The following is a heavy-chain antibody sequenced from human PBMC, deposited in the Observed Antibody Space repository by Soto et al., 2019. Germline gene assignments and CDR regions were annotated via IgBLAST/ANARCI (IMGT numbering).Heavy chain of an antibody. J-gene: IGHJ4*02. D-gene: IGHD3-10*01. V-gene: IGHV3-30*04. CDR3: ATSYGSGSYCIY. CDR2: ISYDGSNK. CDR1: GFTFSNYA. Sequence: GGSLRLSCAASGFTFSNYAMHWVRQAPGKGLEWVAVISYDGSNKDYADSVKGRFTISRDNSKNTLYVQMNSLRAEDTAVYYCATSYGSGSYCIYWGLGTLVTVSS.